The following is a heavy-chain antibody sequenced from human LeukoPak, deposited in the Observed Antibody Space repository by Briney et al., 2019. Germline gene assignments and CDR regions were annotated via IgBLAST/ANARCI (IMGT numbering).Heavy chain of an antibody. Sequence: SETLSLTCAVSGGSISSGGYFWSWIRQPPGKGLEWIGYIYYSGSTYYNPSLKSRVTISVDPSKNQFSLKLSSVTAADTAVYYCARDKDYGDYVEDYWGQGTLVTVSS. D-gene: IGHD4-17*01. CDR3: ARDKDYGDYVEDY. V-gene: IGHV4-30-4*07. CDR2: IYYSGST. J-gene: IGHJ4*02. CDR1: GGSISSGGYF.